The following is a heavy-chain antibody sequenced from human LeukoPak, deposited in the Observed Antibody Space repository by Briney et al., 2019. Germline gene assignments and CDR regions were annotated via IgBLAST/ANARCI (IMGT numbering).Heavy chain of an antibody. Sequence: PGGSLRLSCAASGFTFSSYGMHWVRQAPGKGLEWVAVIWYDGSNKYYADSVKGRFTISRDNSKNTLYLQMNSLRAEDTAVYYCARAPYYYDSSGLHFDYWGQGTLVTVSS. CDR3: ARAPYYYDSSGLHFDY. V-gene: IGHV3-33*01. J-gene: IGHJ4*02. CDR2: IWYDGSNK. CDR1: GFTFSSYG. D-gene: IGHD3-22*01.